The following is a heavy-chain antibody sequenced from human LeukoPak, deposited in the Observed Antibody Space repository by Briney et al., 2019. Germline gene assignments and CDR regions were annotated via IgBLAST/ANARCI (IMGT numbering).Heavy chain of an antibody. D-gene: IGHD5-12*01. J-gene: IGHJ4*02. CDR1: GYTFTSYG. Sequence: ASVKVSCKASGYTFTSYGISWVRQAPGQGLEWMGWISAYNGNTNYAQKLQGRVTMITDTSTSTAYMELRSLRSDDTAVYYCARDDSGYDQFDYWGQGTLVTVSS. CDR2: ISAYNGNT. CDR3: ARDDSGYDQFDY. V-gene: IGHV1-18*01.